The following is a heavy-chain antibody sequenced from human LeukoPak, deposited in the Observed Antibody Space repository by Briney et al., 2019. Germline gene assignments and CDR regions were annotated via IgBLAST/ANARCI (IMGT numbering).Heavy chain of an antibody. D-gene: IGHD6-13*01. CDR2: ISGSGGST. Sequence: HPGGSLRLSCAASGFTFSSYAMSWVRQAPGKGLKWVSAISGSGGSTYYADSVKGRFTISRDNSKNTLYLQMNSLRAEDTAVYYCAKDSSSLFLQVRWRRVPFFDYWGRGTLVTVSS. CDR3: AKDSSSLFLQVRWRRVPFFDY. V-gene: IGHV3-23*01. J-gene: IGHJ4*02. CDR1: GFTFSSYA.